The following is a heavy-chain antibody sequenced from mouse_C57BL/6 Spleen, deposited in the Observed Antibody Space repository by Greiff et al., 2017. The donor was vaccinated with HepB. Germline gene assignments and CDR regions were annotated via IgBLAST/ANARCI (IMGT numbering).Heavy chain of an antibody. J-gene: IGHJ2*01. CDR1: GYAFTNYL. V-gene: IGHV1-54*01. CDR3: ARGLEYLRYFDY. D-gene: IGHD5-2*01. Sequence: VQLQESGAELVRPGTSVKVSCKASGYAFTNYLIEWVKQRPGQGLEWIGVINPGSGGTNYNEKFKGKATLTADKSSSTAYMQLSSLTSEDSAVYFCARGLEYLRYFDYWGQGTTLTVSS. CDR2: INPGSGGT.